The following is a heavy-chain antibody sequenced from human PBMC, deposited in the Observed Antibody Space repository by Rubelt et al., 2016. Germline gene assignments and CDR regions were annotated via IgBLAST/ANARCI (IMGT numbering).Heavy chain of an antibody. Sequence: EVQLVESGGGLVQPGGSLRLSCAVSGFTVSTKYMSWVRQAPGKGLEWVANIKQDGSEKFYVDSVKGRLTISRDNAKNSLYLQMNSLRAEDTAVDYCARARGYGDYVDHWGQGTRVTVSS. J-gene: IGHJ4*02. V-gene: IGHV3-7*04. CDR2: IKQDGSEK. CDR1: GFTVSTKY. D-gene: IGHD1-1*01. CDR3: ARARGYGDYVDH.